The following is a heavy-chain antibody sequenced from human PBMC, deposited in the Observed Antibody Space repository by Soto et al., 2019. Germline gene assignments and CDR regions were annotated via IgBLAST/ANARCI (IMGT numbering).Heavy chain of an antibody. CDR2: ISSSSSTI. V-gene: IGHV3-48*02. J-gene: IGHJ6*02. CDR1: GFTFSSYS. D-gene: IGHD3-10*01. CDR3: ARDAYYYGSGSSYGMDV. Sequence: AGGSLRLSCAASGFTFSSYSMNWVRQAPGKGLEWVSYISSSSSTIYYADSVKGRFTISRDNAKNSLYLQMNSLRDEDTAVYYCARDAYYYGSGSSYGMDVWGQGTTVTVYS.